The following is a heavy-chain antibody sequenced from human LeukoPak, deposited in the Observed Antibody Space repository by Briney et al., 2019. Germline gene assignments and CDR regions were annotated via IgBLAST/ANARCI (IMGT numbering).Heavy chain of an antibody. CDR2: IYYSGST. Sequence: SETLSLTCTVSGGSISSYYWSWIRQPPGKGLEWIGYIYYSGSTSYNPSLKSRVTISVDTSKNQISLKVRSVTAADTAVYYCARTTEDCSSTSCYQYWFDPWGQGTLVTVSS. CDR3: ARTTEDCSSTSCYQYWFDP. V-gene: IGHV4-59*01. J-gene: IGHJ5*02. D-gene: IGHD2-2*01. CDR1: GGSISSYY.